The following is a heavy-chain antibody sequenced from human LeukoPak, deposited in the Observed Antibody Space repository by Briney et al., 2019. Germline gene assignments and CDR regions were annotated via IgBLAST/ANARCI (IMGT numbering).Heavy chain of an antibody. J-gene: IGHJ5*02. CDR2: ISAYNGNT. CDR1: GYTFTSYG. D-gene: IGHD6-13*01. V-gene: IGHV1-18*04. CDR3: ARGGYSSSWYWWFDP. Sequence: GASVKVSCKASGYTFTSYGISWVRQAPGQGLEWMGWISAYNGNTNYAQKLQGRVTMTTDTSTSTACMELRSLRSDDTAVYYCARGGYSSSWYWWFDPWGQGTLVTVSS.